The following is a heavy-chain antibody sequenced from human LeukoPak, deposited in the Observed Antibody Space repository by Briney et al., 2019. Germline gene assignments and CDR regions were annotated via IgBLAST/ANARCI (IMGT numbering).Heavy chain of an antibody. J-gene: IGHJ4*02. CDR2: ISGSGGST. CDR3: AKEMGRHCGGDYDY. D-gene: IGHD2-21*01. CDR1: GFTFSSYA. Sequence: GGSLRLSCAASGFTFSSYAMSWVRQAPGKGLEWVSAISGSGGSTYYADSVKGRFTISRDNSKNTLYLQMNSLRAEDTAVYYYAKEMGRHCGGDYDYWGQGTLVTVSS. V-gene: IGHV3-23*01.